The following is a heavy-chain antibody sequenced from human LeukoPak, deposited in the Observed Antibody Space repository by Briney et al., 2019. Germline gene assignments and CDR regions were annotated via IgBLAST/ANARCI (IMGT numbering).Heavy chain of an antibody. CDR3: ATDPGLPRLKYYFQY. Sequence: PGRSLRLSCAASGFTFSSYGMHWVRQAPGKGLEWVAVISYDGSNKYYADSVKGRFTISRDNSKNTLYLQMDSLRAEDTALYYCATDPGLPRLKYYFQYWGQGTLVTVSS. V-gene: IGHV3-30*03. CDR2: ISYDGSNK. CDR1: GFTFSSYG. J-gene: IGHJ4*02.